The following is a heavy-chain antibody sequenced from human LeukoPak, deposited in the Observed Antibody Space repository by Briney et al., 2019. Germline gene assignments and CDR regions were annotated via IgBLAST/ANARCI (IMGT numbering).Heavy chain of an antibody. CDR2: IRQDGGEK. CDR1: GFTFSSYW. CDR3: ATLWKGNLDY. Sequence: GGSLRLSCAVSGFTFSSYWMNWVRQAPGKGLEWVASIRQDGGEKSYVDSVKGRFTISRDNTKNSLYLQMNSLRAEDMAVYYCATLWKGNLDYWGQGTLVTVSS. V-gene: IGHV3-7*01. J-gene: IGHJ4*02. D-gene: IGHD1-1*01.